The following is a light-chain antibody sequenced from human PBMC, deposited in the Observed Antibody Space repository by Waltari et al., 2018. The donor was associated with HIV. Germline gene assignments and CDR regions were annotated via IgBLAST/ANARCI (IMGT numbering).Light chain of an antibody. V-gene: IGKV3-20*01. CDR1: ENVNNRY. J-gene: IGKJ2*01. CDR2: AAS. Sequence: DMVLTQSPGTLSLSPGERATLSCRASENVNNRYMAWYQLKPGQPPRLLIYAASNRAPGIPDRFSARCSGTDFTLTISRLEPEDFAVYSCHQYGNPPFTFGQGSKLEI. CDR3: HQYGNPPFT.